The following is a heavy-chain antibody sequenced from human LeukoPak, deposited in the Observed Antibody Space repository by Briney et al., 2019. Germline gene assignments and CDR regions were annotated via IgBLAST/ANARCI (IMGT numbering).Heavy chain of an antibody. D-gene: IGHD4-17*01. CDR1: GGSLSGYY. Sequence: PSETLFLTCAVYGGSLSGYYWSWIRQPPGKGLEWIGEINHSGSTNYNPSLKSRVTILVDTSKNQFSLKLSSVTAADTAVYYCARGHSPVTTKVSYFQHWGQGTLVTVSS. V-gene: IGHV4-34*01. CDR3: ARGHSPVTTKVSYFQH. J-gene: IGHJ1*01. CDR2: INHSGST.